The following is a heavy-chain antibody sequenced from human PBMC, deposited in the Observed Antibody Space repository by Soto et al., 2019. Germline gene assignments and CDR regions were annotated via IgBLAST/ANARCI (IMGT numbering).Heavy chain of an antibody. J-gene: IGHJ6*02. CDR2: ISGSGGNI. CDR1: GFTFSSYA. D-gene: IGHD6-19*01. CDR3: AKPASGWYPKLMNGMDV. Sequence: DVQLLESGGGLVQPGGSLRLSCVVSGFTFSSYAMSWVRQAPGKGLEWVSSISGSGGNIYYADSVKGRFTISRDNSKNRLHLQMNSLRAEDMAVYYCAKPASGWYPKLMNGMDVWGQGTTVTVSS. V-gene: IGHV3-23*01.